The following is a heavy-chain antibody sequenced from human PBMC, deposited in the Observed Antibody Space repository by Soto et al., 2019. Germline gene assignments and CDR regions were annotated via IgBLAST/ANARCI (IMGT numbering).Heavy chain of an antibody. V-gene: IGHV1-3*01. CDR3: ARDIPDDYGDYGAYYYYYYGMDV. J-gene: IGHJ6*02. Sequence: QVQLVQSGAEVKKPGASVKVSCKASGYTFTSYAMHWVRQAPGQRLEWMGWINAGNGNTKYSQKFQGRVTITRDTSASTAYVELSSLRSEDTAVYYCARDIPDDYGDYGAYYYYYYGMDVWGQGTTVTVSS. CDR2: INAGNGNT. D-gene: IGHD4-17*01. CDR1: GYTFTSYA.